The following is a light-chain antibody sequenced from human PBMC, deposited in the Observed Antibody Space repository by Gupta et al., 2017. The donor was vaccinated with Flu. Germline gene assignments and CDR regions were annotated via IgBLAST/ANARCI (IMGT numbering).Light chain of an antibody. CDR3: QSYDNSLRIVV. CDR1: NSDIGAGYD. V-gene: IGLV1-40*01. Sequence: SLSSLTAQRVTISCSGSNSDIGAGYDVHWYQQLPGAVPKVLIYGNTYRPSGVPDRFSGSKSGTSGSLVITGLQAEDEADYYCQSYDNSLRIVVFGTGTKVTVL. J-gene: IGLJ1*01. CDR2: GNT.